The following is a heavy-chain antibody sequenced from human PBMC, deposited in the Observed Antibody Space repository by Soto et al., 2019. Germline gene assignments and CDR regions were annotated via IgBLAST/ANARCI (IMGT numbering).Heavy chain of an antibody. CDR2: INHSGST. Sequence: PSETLSLTCAVYGGSFSGYYWSWIRQPPGKGLEWIGEINHSGSTNYNPSLKSRVTISVDTSKNQFSLKLSSVTAADTAVYYCARGTTKGATVGRGGGRYFDYWGQGTLVTVSS. V-gene: IGHV4-34*01. D-gene: IGHD4-17*01. CDR1: GGSFSGYY. CDR3: ARGTTKGATVGRGGGRYFDY. J-gene: IGHJ4*02.